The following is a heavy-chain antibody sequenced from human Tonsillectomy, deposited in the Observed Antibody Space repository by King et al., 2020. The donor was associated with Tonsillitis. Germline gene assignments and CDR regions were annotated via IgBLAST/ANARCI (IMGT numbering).Heavy chain of an antibody. CDR3: ARETYGGDGCIDY. J-gene: IGHJ4*02. CDR1: EFTFSSYV. CDR2: ISYDGSNT. D-gene: IGHD2-21*02. Sequence: VQLVESGGGVVQPGRSLRLSCAASEFTFSSYVMHWVRQAPGKGLEWVTVISYDGSNTYYADSVKGRFTISRDNSKNTLYLQMNSLRREDTAVYYCARETYGGDGCIDYWGQGTLVTVSS. V-gene: IGHV3-30*01.